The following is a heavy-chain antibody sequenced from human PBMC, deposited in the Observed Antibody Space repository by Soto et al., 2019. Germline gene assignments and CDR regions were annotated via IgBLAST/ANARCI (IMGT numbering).Heavy chain of an antibody. CDR1: GGTFSSYA. CDR3: ASILYRNYYYGMDV. Sequence: SVKVSCKASGGTFSSYAIGWVRQAPGQGLEWMGGIIPIFGTANYAQKFQGRVTITADESTSTAYMELSSLRSEDTAVYYCASILYRNYYYGMDVWGQGTTVTVSS. CDR2: IIPIFGTA. D-gene: IGHD2-8*01. V-gene: IGHV1-69*13. J-gene: IGHJ6*02.